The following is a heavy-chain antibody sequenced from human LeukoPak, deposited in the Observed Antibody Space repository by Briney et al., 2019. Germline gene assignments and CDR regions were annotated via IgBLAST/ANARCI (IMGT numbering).Heavy chain of an antibody. D-gene: IGHD3-16*01. CDR2: ISWNSGSI. CDR1: GFTFDDYA. J-gene: IGHJ5*02. Sequence: GGSLRLSCAASGFTFDDYAMHWVRQAPGKGLEWVSGISWNSGSIGYADSVKGRFTISRDNAKNSLYLQMNSLRAEDTALYYCAKPRLRLGELEAWGQGTLVTVSS. CDR3: AKPRLRLGELEA. V-gene: IGHV3-9*01.